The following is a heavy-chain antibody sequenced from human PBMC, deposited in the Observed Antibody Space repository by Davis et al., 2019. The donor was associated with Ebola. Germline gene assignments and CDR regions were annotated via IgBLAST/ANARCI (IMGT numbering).Heavy chain of an antibody. D-gene: IGHD1-26*01. V-gene: IGHV3-48*04. CDR3: ARGWAAPDY. CDR2: ISSSGSTI. J-gene: IGHJ4*02. Sequence: PGGSLRLSCAASGFTFSNAWMNWVRQAPGKGLEWVSYISSSGSTIYYADSVKGRFTISRDNAKNSLYLQMNSLRAEDTAVYYCARGWAAPDYWGQGTLVTVSS. CDR1: GFTFSNAW.